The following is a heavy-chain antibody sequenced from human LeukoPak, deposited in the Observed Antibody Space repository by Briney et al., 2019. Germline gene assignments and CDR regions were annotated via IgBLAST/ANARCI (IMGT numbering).Heavy chain of an antibody. CDR1: GGTFSSYA. CDR3: ARDTLLQLGDDSDDY. J-gene: IGHJ4*02. CDR2: IIPIFGTA. D-gene: IGHD6-6*01. Sequence: GASVKVPCKASGGTFSSYAISWVRQAPGQGLEWMGGIIPIFGTANYAQKFQGRVTITADKSTSTAYMELSSLRSEDTAVYYCARDTLLQLGDDSDDYWGQGTLVTVSS. V-gene: IGHV1-69*06.